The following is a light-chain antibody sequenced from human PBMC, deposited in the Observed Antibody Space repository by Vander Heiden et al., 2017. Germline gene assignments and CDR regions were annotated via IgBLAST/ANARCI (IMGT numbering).Light chain of an antibody. CDR2: GAS. V-gene: IGKV3-20*01. CDR3: QQYGRSYT. CDR1: QSVSSSY. J-gene: IGKJ2*01. Sequence: EIVLTQSPATLSLSPGERATLSCRASQSVSSSYLAWYQQKPGQAPRLLIYGASSRATGIPDRFSGSGSGTDFTLTISRLEPEDFAVYYCQQYGRSYTFGQGTKLEIK.